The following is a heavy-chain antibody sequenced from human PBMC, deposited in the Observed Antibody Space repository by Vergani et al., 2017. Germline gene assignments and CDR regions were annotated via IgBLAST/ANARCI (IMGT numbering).Heavy chain of an antibody. CDR3: AKDLGKSSGGGWFDP. CDR1: GFTSAGYA. D-gene: IGHD6-6*01. V-gene: IGHV3-9*02. J-gene: IGHJ5*02. CDR2: ISWNSNSI. Sequence: EVQLEESGGGLVLPGRSLRLSCLASGFTSAGYAMHWVRHAPGKGLEWVSGISWNSNSIGYADSVKGRFTISRDNAKNSLYLQMNSLRAEDTALYYCAKDLGKSSGGGWFDPWGQGTLVTVSS.